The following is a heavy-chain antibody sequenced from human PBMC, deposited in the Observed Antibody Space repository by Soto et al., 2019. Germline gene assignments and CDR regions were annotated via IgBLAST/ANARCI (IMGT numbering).Heavy chain of an antibody. Sequence: GGSLRLSCAASGFTFSSYGMHWVRQAPGKGLEWVADIWYDGSKKYYADSVKGRFTISRDNSKNTLYLQMNSLRAEDTAVYYCAKERMPAAAGIYSYYYGMDAWGQGTTVTVSS. CDR3: AKERMPAAAGIYSYYYGMDA. J-gene: IGHJ6*02. D-gene: IGHD6-13*01. CDR2: IWYDGSKK. V-gene: IGHV3-33*06. CDR1: GFTFSSYG.